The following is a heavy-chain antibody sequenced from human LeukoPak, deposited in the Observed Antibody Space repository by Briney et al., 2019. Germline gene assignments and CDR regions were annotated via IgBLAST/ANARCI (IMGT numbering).Heavy chain of an antibody. CDR1: GGSISNYY. CDR2: IYYSGST. J-gene: IGHJ4*02. V-gene: IGHV4-59*01. Sequence: SETLSLTCTVSGGSISNYYWSWIRQPPGKGLEWIGYIYYSGSTSYNPSLKSRVTISVDTSKNQFSLKLSSVTAADTAVYYCARGPRYSYFDYWGQGTLVTVSS. CDR3: ARGPRYSYFDY. D-gene: IGHD1-14*01.